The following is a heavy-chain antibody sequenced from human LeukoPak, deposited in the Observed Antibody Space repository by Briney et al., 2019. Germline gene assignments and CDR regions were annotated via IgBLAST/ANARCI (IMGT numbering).Heavy chain of an antibody. CDR3: ASPLTGYGEGLDY. V-gene: IGHV4-4*02. CDR1: GFTFSSYW. J-gene: IGHJ4*02. Sequence: GSLRLSCAASGFTFSSYWMSWVRQPPGKGLEWIGEIYHSGSTNYNPSLKSRVTISVDKSKNQFSLKLSSVTAADTAVYYCASPLTGYGEGLDYWGQGTLVTVSS. D-gene: IGHD3-9*01. CDR2: IYHSGST.